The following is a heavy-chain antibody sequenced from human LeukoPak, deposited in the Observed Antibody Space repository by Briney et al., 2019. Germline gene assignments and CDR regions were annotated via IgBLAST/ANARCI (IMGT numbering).Heavy chain of an antibody. V-gene: IGHV4-38-2*01. CDR1: GYSISSGYY. D-gene: IGHD4-17*01. J-gene: IGHJ4*02. Sequence: PSETLSLTCAVSGYSISSGYYRGWIRQPPGKGLEWIGSIHHSGTAYYNPSPKSRVTISVDTSKNQFFLNLSSVTAADTAVYYCARPFKDTTVTSGFDYWGQGTLVTVSS. CDR3: ARPFKDTTVTSGFDY. CDR2: IHHSGTA.